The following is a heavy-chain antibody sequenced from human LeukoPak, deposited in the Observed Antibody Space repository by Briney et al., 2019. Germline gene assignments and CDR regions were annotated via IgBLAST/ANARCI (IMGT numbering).Heavy chain of an antibody. D-gene: IGHD5-18*01. V-gene: IGHV1-18*01. CDR3: ARDSDSYGKQNFYEEDYYYYMDV. Sequence: ASVKVSCKASGYTFTSYGISWVRQAPGQGLEWMGWISAYNGNTNYAQKLQGRVTMTTDTSTSTAHMELRSLRSDDTAVYYCARDSDSYGKQNFYEEDYYYYMDVWGKGSTVTISS. J-gene: IGHJ6*03. CDR2: ISAYNGNT. CDR1: GYTFTSYG.